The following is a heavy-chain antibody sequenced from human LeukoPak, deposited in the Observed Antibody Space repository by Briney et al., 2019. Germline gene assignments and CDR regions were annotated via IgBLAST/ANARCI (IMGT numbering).Heavy chain of an antibody. CDR2: IHYGGST. Sequence: SETLSLTCTVSGGSISNYYRSWIRQPPGKGLEWIGYIHYGGSTNYNPSLKSRVTISVDTSKNQFSLMLSSVTAADTAVYYCARHSSSYYDFDYWGQGTLVTVSS. V-gene: IGHV4-59*08. CDR3: ARHSSSYYDFDY. CDR1: GGSISNYY. J-gene: IGHJ4*02. D-gene: IGHD6-13*01.